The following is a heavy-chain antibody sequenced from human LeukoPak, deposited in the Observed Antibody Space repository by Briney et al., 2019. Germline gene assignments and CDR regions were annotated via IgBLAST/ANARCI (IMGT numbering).Heavy chain of an antibody. D-gene: IGHD3-9*01. CDR3: AREDDILTGADY. Sequence: SETLSLTCTVSGGSISSGDYYWSWIRQPPGKGLEWIGYIYYSGSTYYNPSLKSRVTISVDTSKNQFSLKLSSVTAADTAVYYCAREDDILTGADYWGQGTLVTVSS. CDR1: GGSISSGDYY. CDR2: IYYSGST. J-gene: IGHJ4*02. V-gene: IGHV4-30-4*01.